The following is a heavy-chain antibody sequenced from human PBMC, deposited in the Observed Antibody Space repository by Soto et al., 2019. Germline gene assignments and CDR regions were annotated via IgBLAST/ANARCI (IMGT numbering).Heavy chain of an antibody. Sequence: SETLSLTCTVSGGSISSGDYYWSWIRQPPGKGLEWIGYIYHSGSTYYNPSLKSRVTISVDRSKNQFSLKLTSVTAADTAVYYCARGSTTEKVDSWGQGTLVPVSS. CDR1: GGSISSGDYY. J-gene: IGHJ4*02. D-gene: IGHD4-17*01. CDR2: IYHSGST. V-gene: IGHV4-30-4*01. CDR3: ARGSTTEKVDS.